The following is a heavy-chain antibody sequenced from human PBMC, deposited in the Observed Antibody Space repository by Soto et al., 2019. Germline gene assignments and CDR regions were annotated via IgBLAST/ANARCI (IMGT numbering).Heavy chain of an antibody. V-gene: IGHV1-69*08. Sequence: QVQLVQSGAEVKKPGSSVRVSCKASGTIFSSYTISWVRQSPGQGLEWTGRIIPILGETNSAQKFQGRVTLTADKSTNTAYMQLNSQRLEDTAVYYCARGLGGRMDVWGQGPTVTVSS. CDR3: ARGLGGRMDV. D-gene: IGHD3-16*01. J-gene: IGHJ6*02. CDR2: IIPILGET. CDR1: GTIFSSYT.